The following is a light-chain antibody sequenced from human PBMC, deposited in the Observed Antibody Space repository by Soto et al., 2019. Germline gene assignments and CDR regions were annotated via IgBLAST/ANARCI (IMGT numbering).Light chain of an antibody. CDR3: QQYGSSPT. CDR2: GAS. J-gene: IGKJ1*01. Sequence: EIVLTQSPGTLSLSPGERATLSCRASQSVSSSYLAWYQQKPGQAPRLLIYGASSRDTGIPDRFSGSGSGTDFPRTSSRLEPEDFAVYYLQQYGSSPTFGQGTKVEIK. CDR1: QSVSSSY. V-gene: IGKV3-20*01.